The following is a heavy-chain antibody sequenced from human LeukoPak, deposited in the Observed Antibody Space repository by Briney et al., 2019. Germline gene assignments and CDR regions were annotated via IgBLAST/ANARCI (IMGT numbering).Heavy chain of an antibody. V-gene: IGHV4-61*01. CDR1: GSSISSSSYY. CDR2: IYYSGST. J-gene: IGHJ3*02. Sequence: SETLSLTCTVSGSSISSSSYYWSWIRQPPGKGLEWIGYIYYSGSTNYNPSLKSRVTISVDTSKNQFSLKLSSVTAADTAVYYCARDSGLWFGEFGDAFDIWGQGTMVTVSS. D-gene: IGHD3-10*01. CDR3: ARDSGLWFGEFGDAFDI.